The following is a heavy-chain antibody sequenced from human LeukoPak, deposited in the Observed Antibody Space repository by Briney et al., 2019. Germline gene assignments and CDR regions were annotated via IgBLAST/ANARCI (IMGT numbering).Heavy chain of an antibody. CDR1: GGSISSYY. CDR2: IYYSGST. CDR3: ARPLSDGYGSGSP. V-gene: IGHV4-59*08. Sequence: SETLSLTCTVSGGSISSYYWSWIRQPPGKGLEWIGYIYYSGSTNYNPSLKSRVTISVDTSKNQFSLKLSSVTAADTAVYYCARPLSDGYGSGSPWGQGTLVTVSS. J-gene: IGHJ5*02. D-gene: IGHD3-10*01.